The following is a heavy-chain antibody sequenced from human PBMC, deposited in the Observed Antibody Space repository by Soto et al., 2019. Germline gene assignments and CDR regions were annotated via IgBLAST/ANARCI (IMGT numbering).Heavy chain of an antibody. CDR2: VRDKANGYTT. J-gene: IGHJ4*02. D-gene: IGHD1-26*01. V-gene: IGHV3-72*01. Sequence: EVQLVESGGGLVEPGGSLRLSRAASGFIFSDHYMDWVRQAPGKGLEWIGRVRDKANGYTTEYAASVRGRFTVSRDDSKNSLDLQMNSLQIEDTAMYYCVRNLASGGTYYIDYWGQGTLVTVSS. CDR3: VRNLASGGTYYIDY. CDR1: GFIFSDHY.